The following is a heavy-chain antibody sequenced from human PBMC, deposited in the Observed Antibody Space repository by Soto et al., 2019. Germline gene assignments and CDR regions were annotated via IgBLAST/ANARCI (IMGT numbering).Heavy chain of an antibody. CDR2: IKQDGNDK. J-gene: IGHJ5*01. Sequence: GGSLRLSCAASGFSFSNYCMGWVRQAPGKGLEWVANIKQDGNDKYYVDSVKGRFTISRDNAKNSLYLQMNSLRAEDTAVYYCARIDTTRISKNESWGHGTRVTVPS. CDR3: ARIDTTRISKNES. D-gene: IGHD2-15*01. CDR1: GFSFSNYC. V-gene: IGHV3-7*01.